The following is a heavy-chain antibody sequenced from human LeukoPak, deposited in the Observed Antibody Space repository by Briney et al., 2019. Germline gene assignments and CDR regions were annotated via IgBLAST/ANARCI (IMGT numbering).Heavy chain of an antibody. Sequence: SETLSLTCSVSGGSISSSGYYWGWIRQPPGKGLEWIGHIYYSGSTYYNTSLKSRVTISVDTSKNQFSLRLNSVSAADTAVYYCARGSGKTYWFDPWGQGTLVTVSS. CDR2: IYYSGST. D-gene: IGHD3-10*01. V-gene: IGHV4-39*07. CDR1: GGSISSSGYY. CDR3: ARGSGKTYWFDP. J-gene: IGHJ5*02.